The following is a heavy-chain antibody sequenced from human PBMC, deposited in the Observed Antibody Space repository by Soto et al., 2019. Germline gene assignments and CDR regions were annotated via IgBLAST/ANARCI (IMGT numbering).Heavy chain of an antibody. CDR3: TRSALRPSGGLIGPFAY. J-gene: IGHJ4*02. Sequence: QVHLVQSGAEEKKRGASVKVSCKASGYTFTNYAMHWVRQAPGQRLEWMGWINAGNGDTKYSQNFQGRVTITRDTSASTAYMELSSLRSEATAVYYCTRSALRPSGGLIGPFAYWGQGTRVTVSS. CDR2: INAGNGDT. CDR1: GYTFTNYA. D-gene: IGHD3-16*02. V-gene: IGHV1-3*05.